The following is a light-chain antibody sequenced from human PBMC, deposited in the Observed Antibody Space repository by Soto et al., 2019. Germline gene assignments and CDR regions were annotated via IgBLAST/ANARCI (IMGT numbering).Light chain of an antibody. V-gene: IGLV2-14*03. CDR3: SSCTSSCTCVV. J-gene: IGLJ2*01. Sequence: QPVLTQPASVSGSPGQSITISCTGTSSDVGRYNYVSWYQQHPGKAPKLLIYDVTNRPSGVSNRFSGSKSGNTASLTISGLQAEDEADYYCSSCTSSCTCVVFGGGTKLTVL. CDR2: DVT. CDR1: SSDVGRYNY.